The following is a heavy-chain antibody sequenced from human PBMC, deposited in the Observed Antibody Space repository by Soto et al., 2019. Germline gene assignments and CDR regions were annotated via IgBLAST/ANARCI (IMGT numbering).Heavy chain of an antibody. Sequence: SGTLYLTCAVHGGSFSGYYWTWIRQPPGKGLEWIGEINHSGTINFNPSLKSRLTISLDTSKKHFSLKLSSVTDADTAAYYCARADRTLVTSYSLDGWVQVTTVS. CDR2: INHSGTI. V-gene: IGHV4-34*01. CDR3: ARADRTLVTSYSLDG. D-gene: IGHD2-21*02. J-gene: IGHJ6*02. CDR1: GGSFSGYY.